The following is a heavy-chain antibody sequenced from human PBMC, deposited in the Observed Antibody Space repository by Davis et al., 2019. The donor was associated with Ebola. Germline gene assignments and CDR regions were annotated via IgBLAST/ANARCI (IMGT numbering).Heavy chain of an antibody. V-gene: IGHV4-34*01. CDR1: GGSFSGYY. CDR3: ARGAGRFSSYYGMDV. CDR2: INHSGST. Sequence: SETLSLTCAVYGGSFSGYYWSWIRQPPGKGLEWIGEINHSGSTNYNPSLKSRVTIPVDTSKNQFSLKLSSVTAADTAVYYCARGAGRFSSYYGMDVWGQGTTVTVSS. D-gene: IGHD3-3*01. J-gene: IGHJ6*02.